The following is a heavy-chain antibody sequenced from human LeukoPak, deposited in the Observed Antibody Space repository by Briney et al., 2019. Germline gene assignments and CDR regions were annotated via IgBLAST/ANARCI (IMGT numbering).Heavy chain of an antibody. V-gene: IGHV4-39*07. CDR1: GYSISSSSYY. D-gene: IGHD2/OR15-2a*01. J-gene: IGHJ6*03. Sequence: SETLSLTCTVSGYSISSSSYYWGWIRQPPGKGLEWIGSIYYSGSTYYNPSLKSRVTISVDTSKNQFSLKLSSVTAADTAVYYCARVSYYYYYMDVWGKGTTVTVSS. CDR3: ARVSYYYYYMDV. CDR2: IYYSGST.